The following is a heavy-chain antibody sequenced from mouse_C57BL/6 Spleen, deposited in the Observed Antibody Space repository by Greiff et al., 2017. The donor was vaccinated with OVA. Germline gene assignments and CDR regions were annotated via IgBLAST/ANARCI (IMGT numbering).Heavy chain of an antibody. Sequence: VQLQESGPELVKPGASVKISCKASGYAFSSSWMNWVKQRPGKGLEWIGRIYPGDGDTNYNGKFKGKATLTADKSSSTACMQLSSLTSEDSAVYFCARGATVDYFDYWGQGTTLTVSS. J-gene: IGHJ2*01. CDR1: GYAFSSSW. V-gene: IGHV1-82*01. CDR2: IYPGDGDT. D-gene: IGHD1-1*01. CDR3: ARGATVDYFDY.